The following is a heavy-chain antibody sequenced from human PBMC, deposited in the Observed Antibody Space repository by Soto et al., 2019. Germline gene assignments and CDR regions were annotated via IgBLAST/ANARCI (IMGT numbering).Heavy chain of an antibody. CDR3: ARDPYYYGSGTRAFDI. J-gene: IGHJ3*02. CDR2: ISSTSSYI. D-gene: IGHD3-10*01. CDR1: GFTFSSYS. Sequence: EVQLVESGGGLVKPGGSLRLSCAASGFTFSSYSMNWARQAPGKGLEWVSSISSTSSYIYYADSVKGRFTISRDNDKNSLYLQMNSLRAEGTAVYYCARDPYYYGSGTRAFDIWGQGTMVTVSS. V-gene: IGHV3-21*01.